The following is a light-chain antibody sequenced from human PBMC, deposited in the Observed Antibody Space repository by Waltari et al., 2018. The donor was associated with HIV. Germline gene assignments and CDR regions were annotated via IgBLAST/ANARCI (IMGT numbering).Light chain of an antibody. CDR3: AAWDDSVSGRV. J-gene: IGLJ3*02. CDR2: RNT. CDR1: SSNIGSNY. V-gene: IGLV1-47*01. Sequence: QSVLTQPPSASGTPGQRVTIPCSGGSSNIGSNYVYWYQQFPGTAPRLLIYRNTLRPSGVPDRFSGSKSATSASLAISGLRSEDEADYFCAAWDDSVSGRVFGGGTKLTVL.